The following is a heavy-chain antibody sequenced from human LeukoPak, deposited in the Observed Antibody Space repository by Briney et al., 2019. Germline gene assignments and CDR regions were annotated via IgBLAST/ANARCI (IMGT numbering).Heavy chain of an antibody. CDR3: AKGADYYGSGSYYLGDY. D-gene: IGHD3-10*01. Sequence: GGSLRLSCAASGFTFSSYAMTWVRQAPGKGLDWVSGISGNGGSTYYADSVKGRFTISRVNSKNTLYLQLNSLRAEDTAIYYCAKGADYYGSGSYYLGDYWGQGTPVTVSS. CDR1: GFTFSSYA. CDR2: ISGNGGST. J-gene: IGHJ4*02. V-gene: IGHV3-23*01.